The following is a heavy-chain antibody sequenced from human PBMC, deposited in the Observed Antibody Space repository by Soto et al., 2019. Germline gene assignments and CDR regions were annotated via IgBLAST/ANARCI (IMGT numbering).Heavy chain of an antibody. D-gene: IGHD2-8*01. CDR1: GDSVSTVSAT. CDR3: ARLIGNSWLDS. V-gene: IGHV6-1*01. Sequence: SQTLSLTCAISGDSVSTVSATWDWIRQSPSRGLEWLGRTYYRSKWFNDYSINPDTSNNQFSLQLNSVTPDDTAVYYCARLIGNSWLDSWGQGTLVTVSS. CDR2: TYYRSKWFN. J-gene: IGHJ5*01.